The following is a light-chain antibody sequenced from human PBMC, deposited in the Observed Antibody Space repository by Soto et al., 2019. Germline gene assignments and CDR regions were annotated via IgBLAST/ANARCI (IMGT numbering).Light chain of an antibody. Sequence: QAVVTQEPSLTVSPGGTVPLTCGSSTGAVTSVYYPNWFQQKPGQAPTALIYSTSNKHSWTSARFSGSLLGGKAALTVSGVQPEDEAEYYCLVFYSDAWVFGGGTKLTVL. V-gene: IGLV7-43*01. CDR3: LVFYSDAWV. CDR2: STS. CDR1: TGAVTSVYY. J-gene: IGLJ2*01.